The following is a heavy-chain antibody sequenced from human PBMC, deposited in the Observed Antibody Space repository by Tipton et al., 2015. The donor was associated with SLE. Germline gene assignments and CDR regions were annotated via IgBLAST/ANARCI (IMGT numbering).Heavy chain of an antibody. V-gene: IGHV4-38-2*01. CDR2: IYHNGDT. CDR1: GSSISSGYY. CDR3: ARRSVQEAFDI. J-gene: IGHJ3*02. Sequence: TLSLTCPVSGSSISSGYYWSWIRQPPGKGLEWIGTIYHNGDTYYKSSLKSRVTISVDTSKNHFSLKLRSVTAADTAVYFCARRSVQEAFDIWGQGTMVTVSS. D-gene: IGHD1-1*01.